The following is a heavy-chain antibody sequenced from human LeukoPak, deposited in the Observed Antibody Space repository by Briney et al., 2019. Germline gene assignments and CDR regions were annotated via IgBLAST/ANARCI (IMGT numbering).Heavy chain of an antibody. Sequence: SETLSLTCTVSGGSISSYYWSWIRQPPGKGLEWIGYIYYSGSTNYNPSLKRRFTISVDTSKNQFSLKLSSVTAADTAVYYCARGVRDYDILTGYYRPYYYYYYMDVWGKGTTVTVSS. CDR3: ARGVRDYDILTGYYRPYYYYYYMDV. D-gene: IGHD3-9*01. CDR1: GGSISSYY. CDR2: IYYSGST. J-gene: IGHJ6*03. V-gene: IGHV4-59*01.